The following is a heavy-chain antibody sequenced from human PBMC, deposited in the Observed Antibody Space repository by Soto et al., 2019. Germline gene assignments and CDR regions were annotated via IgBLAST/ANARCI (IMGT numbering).Heavy chain of an antibody. D-gene: IGHD2-8*02. V-gene: IGHV4-34*01. Sequence: QVQLQQWGAGLLKPSETLSLTCAVYGGSFSGYYWTWIRQPPGTGLEWMGEINPSGSTNYNPSLKSRVTISVDTSKNQFSLKLTSVTAADPAVYYCARDKITGLFDYWGQGTLVTVSS. CDR3: ARDKITGLFDY. J-gene: IGHJ4*02. CDR1: GGSFSGYY. CDR2: INPSGST.